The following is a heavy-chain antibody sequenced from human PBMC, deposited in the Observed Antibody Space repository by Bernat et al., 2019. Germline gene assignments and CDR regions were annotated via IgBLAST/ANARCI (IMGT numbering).Heavy chain of an antibody. CDR1: GFTFSSYG. CDR3: AKEITICGVYYYYSMDV. V-gene: IGHV3-30*18. Sequence: QVQLVESGGGVVQPGRSLRLSCAASGFTFSSYGMHWVRQAPGKGLEWVAVISYDGSNKYYADSVKGRFTISRDNSKNTLYLQMNSLRAEDTAVYYCAKEITICGVYYYYSMDVWGQGTTVTVSS. D-gene: IGHD3-3*01. J-gene: IGHJ6*02. CDR2: ISYDGSNK.